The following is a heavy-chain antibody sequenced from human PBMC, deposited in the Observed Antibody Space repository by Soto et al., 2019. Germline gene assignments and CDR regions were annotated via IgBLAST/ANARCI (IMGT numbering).Heavy chain of an antibody. D-gene: IGHD3-22*01. CDR3: ARGPPSYYDSSGYS. CDR1: GYTFTTYF. CDR2: VDPSGVHT. V-gene: IGHV1-46*01. J-gene: IGHJ5*02. Sequence: ASVKVSCKASGYTFTTYFVHWVRQAPGQGLEWMGVVDPSGVHTKYAEKFQGRVAMTGDTSTSTFYMELSSLRSDDTAVYYCARGPPSYYDSSGYSWGQG.